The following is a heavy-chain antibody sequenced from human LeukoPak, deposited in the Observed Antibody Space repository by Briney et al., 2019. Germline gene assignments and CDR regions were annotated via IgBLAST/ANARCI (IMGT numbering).Heavy chain of an antibody. CDR3: VRDLFGRDRRPFDC. Sequence: PGGSLRLSCLGSGFTFGNYAMNWVRQAPGKGLEWVSSISSSGSFIYYADSVKGRLTTSRDNAKNSLYLQMNSLGAEDTAVYYCVRDLFGRDRRPFDCWGQGTLVTVSS. V-gene: IGHV3-21*01. CDR2: ISSSGSFI. J-gene: IGHJ4*02. CDR1: GFTFGNYA. D-gene: IGHD3-16*01.